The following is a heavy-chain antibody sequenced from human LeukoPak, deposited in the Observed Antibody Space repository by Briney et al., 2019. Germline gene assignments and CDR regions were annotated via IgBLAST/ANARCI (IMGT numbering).Heavy chain of an antibody. V-gene: IGHV3-72*01. CDR3: ARAWVFYGDYSGGFDY. Sequence: GGSLRLSCAASGFTFSDHYMDWVRQAPGKGLEWVGRTRNKANSYTTEYAASVKGRFTISRGDSKNSLYLQMNSLKTEDTAVYYCARAWVFYGDYSGGFDYWGQGTLVTVSS. CDR2: TRNKANSYTT. J-gene: IGHJ4*02. CDR1: GFTFSDHY. D-gene: IGHD4-17*01.